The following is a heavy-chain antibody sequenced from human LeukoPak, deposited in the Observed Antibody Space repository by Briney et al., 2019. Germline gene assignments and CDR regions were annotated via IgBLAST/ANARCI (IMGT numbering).Heavy chain of an antibody. CDR3: ARRSLLSPPY. CDR2: IYHGGTT. J-gene: IGHJ4*02. CDR1: AGSFSSTDYY. D-gene: IGHD3-10*01. V-gene: IGHV4-39*02. Sequence: PSETLSLTCTVPAGSFSSTDYYWVWIRQPPGKGLEWIGSIYHGGTTYYNTSLKSRVTISVDTSSSHFSLRLNFVTAADTAVYYCARRSLLSPPYWGQGTLVTVSS.